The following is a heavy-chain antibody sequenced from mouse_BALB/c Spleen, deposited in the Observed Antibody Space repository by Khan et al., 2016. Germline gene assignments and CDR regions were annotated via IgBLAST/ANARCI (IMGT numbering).Heavy chain of an antibody. CDR3: ARSDYGSKDAMDY. CDR1: GYSITSDYA. D-gene: IGHD1-1*01. Sequence: EVQLQESGPGLVKPSQSLSLTCTVTGYSITSDYAWNWIRQFPGNQLEWMGYISYSGSTSYNPSLKSRISITRATSNNHFFLQFNSLTSEDTATYYCARSDYGSKDAMDYWGQGTSVTVSS. V-gene: IGHV3-2*02. CDR2: ISYSGST. J-gene: IGHJ4*01.